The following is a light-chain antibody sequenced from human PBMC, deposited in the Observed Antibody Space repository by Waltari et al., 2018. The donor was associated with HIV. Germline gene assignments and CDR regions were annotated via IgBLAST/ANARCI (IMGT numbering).Light chain of an antibody. CDR3: QQYNDYWT. J-gene: IGKJ1*01. CDR1: QSISSW. CDR2: KAS. Sequence: DIQMTQSPSTLSASVGDRVTITCRASQSISSWLAWYQQKPGKAPKLLIYKASNLESGVPSRCSGSGSGTDFTLTISSLQPDDFATYYCQQYNDYWTFGQGTKVEIK. V-gene: IGKV1-5*03.